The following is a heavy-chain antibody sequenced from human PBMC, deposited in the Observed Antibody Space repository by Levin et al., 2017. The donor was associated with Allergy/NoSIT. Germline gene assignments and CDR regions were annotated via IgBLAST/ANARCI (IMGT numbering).Heavy chain of an antibody. V-gene: IGHV4-59*08. D-gene: IGHD2-2*01. CDR1: GGSISSYY. CDR2: IHYTGYT. CDR3: ARSAHVTVIPAAIFAFDT. J-gene: IGHJ5*02. Sequence: SQTLSLTCTVSGGSISSYYWSWIRQSPGKRPEWIGYIHYTGYTNYSPSLKSRVTISLDTSKNQFSLKLTSVTAADTAVYSCARSAHVTVIPAAIFAFDTWGQGILVTVSS.